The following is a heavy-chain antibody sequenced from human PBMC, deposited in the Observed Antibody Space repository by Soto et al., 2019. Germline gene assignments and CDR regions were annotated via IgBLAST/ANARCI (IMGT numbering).Heavy chain of an antibody. V-gene: IGHV4-39*01. CDR3: ARGIGDYPLDY. J-gene: IGHJ4*02. D-gene: IGHD4-17*01. CDR2: IYYSGST. CDR1: GGSISSSSYY. Sequence: QLQLQESGPGLVKPSETLSLTCTVSGGSISSSSYYWGWIRQPPGKGLEWIGSIYYSGSTYYNPSLKSRVTISVDTSKNQFSLKLSSVTAADTAVYYCARGIGDYPLDYWGQGTLVTVSS.